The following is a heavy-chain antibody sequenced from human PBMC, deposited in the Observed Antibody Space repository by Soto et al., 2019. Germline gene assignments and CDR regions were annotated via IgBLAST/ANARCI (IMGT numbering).Heavy chain of an antibody. J-gene: IGHJ6*02. CDR3: ARERGGLSGADV. CDR1: GFTLCNYE. Sequence: GGSLRLSCAGSGFTLCNYEMNWVRQAPGKGLEWVSYISTGGSSIYYADSVKGRFTIARDNGKNSVYLQMSSLRAEDTATYYCARERGGLSGADVWGQGTTVTGSS. D-gene: IGHD1-26*01. V-gene: IGHV3-48*03. CDR2: ISTGGSSI.